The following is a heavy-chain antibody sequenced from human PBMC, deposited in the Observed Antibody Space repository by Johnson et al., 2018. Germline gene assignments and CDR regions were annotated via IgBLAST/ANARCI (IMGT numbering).Heavy chain of an antibody. D-gene: IGHD6-13*01. Sequence: VQLVESGGGLVKPGGSLRLSCAASGFTFSDYYMTWIRQAPGKGLEWVANIKQDGSEKYYVDSVKGRCTISRDNAKNPRYLQMNRLRAEDTAVYYCAKGRAAAGRWIVTPRGFDYWGQGTLVTVSS. CDR2: IKQDGSEK. J-gene: IGHJ4*02. V-gene: IGHV3-7*03. CDR1: GFTFSDYY. CDR3: AKGRAAAGRWIVTPRGFDY.